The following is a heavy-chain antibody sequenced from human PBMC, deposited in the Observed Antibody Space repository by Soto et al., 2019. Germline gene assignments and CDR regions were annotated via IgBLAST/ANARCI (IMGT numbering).Heavy chain of an antibody. CDR2: ISAYNGNT. D-gene: IGHD3-22*01. V-gene: IGHV1-18*01. J-gene: IGHJ3*01. CDR3: AIAPMIVVVDDAIDF. Sequence: ASVKVSCKASGYTFTSYGISWVRQAPGQGLEWMGWISAYNGNTNYAQKLQGRVTMTTDTSTSTAYMELRSLRSDDTAVYYCAIAPMIVVVDDAIDFWGQGTRVTV. CDR1: GYTFTSYG.